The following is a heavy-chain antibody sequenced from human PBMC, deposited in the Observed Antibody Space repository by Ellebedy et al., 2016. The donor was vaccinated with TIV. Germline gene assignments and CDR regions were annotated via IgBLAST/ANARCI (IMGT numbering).Heavy chain of an antibody. D-gene: IGHD3-10*01. V-gene: IGHV5-51*01. CDR3: ARRPGLYYGSGSYFDY. CDR1: GYSFTSYW. CDR2: IYPGDSDT. Sequence: GESLKISXKGSGYSFTSYWIGWVRQMPGKGLEWMGIIYPGDSDTRYSPSFQGQVTISADKSISTAYLQWSSLKASDTAMYYCARRPGLYYGSGSYFDYWGQGTLVTVPS. J-gene: IGHJ4*02.